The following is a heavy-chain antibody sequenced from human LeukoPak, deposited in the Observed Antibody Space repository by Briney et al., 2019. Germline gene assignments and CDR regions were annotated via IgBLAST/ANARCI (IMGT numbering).Heavy chain of an antibody. CDR1: GFTFSDYY. CDR2: INGSSSDT. Sequence: GGSLRLSCAASGFTFSDYYMTWIRQAPGRGLEWISYINGSSSDTKYADSVKGRFTISRDNAKNSVYLLMNSLRAEDTAVYYCARRGTNYCTVDSCHPNWFDPWGQGTLVTVSS. V-gene: IGHV3-11*03. CDR3: ARRGTNYCTVDSCHPNWFDP. D-gene: IGHD2-15*01. J-gene: IGHJ5*02.